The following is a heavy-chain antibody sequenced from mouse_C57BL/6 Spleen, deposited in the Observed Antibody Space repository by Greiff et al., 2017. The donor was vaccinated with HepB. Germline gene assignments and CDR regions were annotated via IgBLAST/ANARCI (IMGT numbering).Heavy chain of an antibody. CDR1: GYTFTSYW. D-gene: IGHD4-1*01. CDR3: ARMGLRGYFDV. J-gene: IGHJ1*03. Sequence: QVQLQQPGAELVKPGASVKLSCKASGYTFTSYWMHWVKQRPGQGLEWIGMIHPNSGSTNYNEKFKSKATLTVDKSSSTAYMQLSSLTSEDSAVYYCARMGLRGYFDVWGTGTTVTVSS. CDR2: IHPNSGST. V-gene: IGHV1-64*01.